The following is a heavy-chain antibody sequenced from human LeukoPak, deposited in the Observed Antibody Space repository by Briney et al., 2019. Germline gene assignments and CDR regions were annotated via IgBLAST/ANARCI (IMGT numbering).Heavy chain of an antibody. CDR3: ASSSYSGPGNYYENWFDP. J-gene: IGHJ5*02. CDR2: IYYSGST. D-gene: IGHD3-10*01. V-gene: IGHV4-39*07. Sequence: YPSETLSLTCTVSGGSISSSSYYWGWIRQPPGKGLEWIGSIYYSGSTYYNPSLKSRVTISVDTPKNQFSLKLSSVTAADTAVYYCASSSYSGPGNYYENWFDPWGQGTLVTVSS. CDR1: GGSISSSSYY.